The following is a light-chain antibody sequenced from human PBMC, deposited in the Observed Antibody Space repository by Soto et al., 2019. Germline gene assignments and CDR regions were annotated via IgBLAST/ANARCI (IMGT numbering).Light chain of an antibody. CDR3: QQRSNWPIT. Sequence: EIVLTQSPSTLSLSPGESATLSWRATRSVSSYLAWYQQKPGQAPRLLIYDASSRPTDIPARFSGSGYGTHFTLTISSLETEDFALYYCQQRSNWPITFGQGTRLEIK. CDR2: DAS. J-gene: IGKJ5*01. CDR1: RSVSSY. V-gene: IGKV3-11*01.